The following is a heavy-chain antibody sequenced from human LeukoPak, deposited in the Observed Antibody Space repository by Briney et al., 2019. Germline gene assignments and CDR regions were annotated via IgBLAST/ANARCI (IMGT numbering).Heavy chain of an antibody. CDR3: ARDRDPAEDAFDI. V-gene: IGHV4-59*01. CDR2: IYYSGST. J-gene: IGHJ3*02. D-gene: IGHD3-10*01. Sequence: SETLSLTCTVSGGSISSYYWSWVRQPPGKGLEWIGYIYYSGSTNYNPSLKSRVTISVDTSKNQFSLKLSSVTAADTAVYYCARDRDPAEDAFDIWGQGTMVTVSS. CDR1: GGSISSYY.